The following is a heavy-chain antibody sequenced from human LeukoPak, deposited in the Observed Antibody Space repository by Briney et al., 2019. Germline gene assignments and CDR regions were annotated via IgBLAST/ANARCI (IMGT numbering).Heavy chain of an antibody. CDR3: AREGSGSYSPNFDY. CDR2: IYTSGST. CDR1: GGSISSYY. Sequence: SETLSLTCTVSGGSISSYYWSWIRQPAGKGLEWIGRIYTSGSTNYDPSLKSRVTMSVDTSKNQFSLKLSSVTAADTAVYYCAREGSGSYSPNFDYWGQGTLVTVSS. V-gene: IGHV4-4*07. D-gene: IGHD3-10*01. J-gene: IGHJ4*02.